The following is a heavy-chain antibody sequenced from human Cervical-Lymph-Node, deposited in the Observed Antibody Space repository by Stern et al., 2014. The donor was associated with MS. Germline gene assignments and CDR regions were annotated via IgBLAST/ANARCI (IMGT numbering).Heavy chain of an antibody. D-gene: IGHD6-13*01. CDR1: GDSFSTYT. Sequence: VQLVASGAEVKKPGSSVKVSCKASGDSFSTYTISWVRQAPGQGLEWMGGIDPMFRTPKYAQKFQGRVTITADESTSTAYMKLSGLRSEDTATDFCARDQGGIAADWGQGTRVTVSS. J-gene: IGHJ4*02. CDR2: IDPMFRTP. CDR3: ARDQGGIAAD. V-gene: IGHV1-69*01.